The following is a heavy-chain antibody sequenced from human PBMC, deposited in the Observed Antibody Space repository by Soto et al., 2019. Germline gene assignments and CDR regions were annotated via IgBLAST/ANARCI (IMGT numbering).Heavy chain of an antibody. J-gene: IGHJ5*02. CDR2: IYPGDSDT. CDR1: GYSFTSYW. V-gene: IGHV5-51*01. D-gene: IGHD3-3*01. Sequence: GESLKISCKGSGYSFTSYWIGWVRQMPGKGLEWMGIIYPGDSDTRYSPSFQGQVTISADKSISTAYLQWSSRKASDTAMYYCARQSGYDFWSGYYTGAWFDPWGQGTLVTVSS. CDR3: ARQSGYDFWSGYYTGAWFDP.